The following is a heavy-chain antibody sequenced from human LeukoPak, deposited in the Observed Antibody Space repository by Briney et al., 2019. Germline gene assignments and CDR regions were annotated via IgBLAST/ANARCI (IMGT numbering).Heavy chain of an antibody. CDR2: IHYSGST. CDR3: ARLIYTSTWFCFDY. D-gene: IGHD6-13*01. CDR1: GASLSGYY. J-gene: IGHJ4*02. V-gene: IGHV4-59*08. Sequence: PSETLSLTCTVSGASLSGYYWNWLRQPPGKGLEWLGYIHYSGSTNYNPSLKSRGTLSVDTSKNQFSLKLSSVTAADTAVYYCARLIYTSTWFCFDYWGQGTLVTVSS.